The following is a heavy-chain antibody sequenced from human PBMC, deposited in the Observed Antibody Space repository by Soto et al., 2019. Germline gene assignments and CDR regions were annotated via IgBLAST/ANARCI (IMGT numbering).Heavy chain of an antibody. CDR2: IDPKNGDT. J-gene: IGHJ4*02. CDR3: ARECDRTMVPRADY. D-gene: IGHD3-10*01. CDR1: GYTFTGYS. V-gene: IGHV1-2*02. Sequence: QVQLVQSGAEVKKPGASVKVSCKASGYTFTGYSIHWVRQAPGQGLEWMGWIDPKNGDTNTAQKFQGRITMTRDTSITTAYMELTSLRSDDTAIYYCARECDRTMVPRADYWGQGSLVTVSS.